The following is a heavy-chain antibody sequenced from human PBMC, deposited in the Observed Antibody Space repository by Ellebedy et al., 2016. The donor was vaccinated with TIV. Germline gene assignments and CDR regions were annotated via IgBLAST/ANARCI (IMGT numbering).Heavy chain of an antibody. J-gene: IGHJ4*02. D-gene: IGHD3-9*01. CDR1: GYTFTSYG. CDR3: ARGRANDILTGYYLDY. V-gene: IGHV1-18*01. CDR2: ISAYNGNT. Sequence: ASVKVSCXASGYTFTSYGISWVRQAPGQGLEWMGWISAYNGNTNYAQKLQGRVTMTTDTSTSTAYMELRSLRSDDTAVYYCARGRANDILTGYYLDYWGQGTLVTVSS.